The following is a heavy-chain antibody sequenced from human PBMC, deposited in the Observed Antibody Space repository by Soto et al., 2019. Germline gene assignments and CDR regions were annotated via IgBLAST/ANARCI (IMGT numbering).Heavy chain of an antibody. CDR3: AKGGSSWTEWFDP. D-gene: IGHD6-13*01. Sequence: VASVKVSCKASGYPLTAKYLHWARQAPGQGLEWMGWINPSSGGTKEAQKFRGRVTMTRDTSISAAYMELSRLTSDDTAVYYCAKGGSSWTEWFDPWGQGTMVTVSS. V-gene: IGHV1-2*02. CDR1: GYPLTAKY. J-gene: IGHJ5*02. CDR2: INPSSGGT.